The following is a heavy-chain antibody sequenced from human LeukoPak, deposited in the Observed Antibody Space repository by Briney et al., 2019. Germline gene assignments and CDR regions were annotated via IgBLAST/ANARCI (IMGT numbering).Heavy chain of an antibody. CDR3: ARGGGNWDTYFDY. D-gene: IGHD4-23*01. V-gene: IGHV4-39*07. CDR1: GGSISSSSYY. J-gene: IGHJ4*02. Sequence: PSETLSLTCTVSGGSISSSSYYWGWIRQPPGKGLEWIGSIYYSGSTYYNLSLKSRVTISVDTSKNQFSLKLSSVTAADTAVYYCARGGGNWDTYFDYWGQGTLVTVSS. CDR2: IYYSGST.